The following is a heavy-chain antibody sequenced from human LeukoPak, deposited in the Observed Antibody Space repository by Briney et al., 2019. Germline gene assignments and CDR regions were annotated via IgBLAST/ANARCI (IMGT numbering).Heavy chain of an antibody. J-gene: IGHJ5*02. Sequence: ASVKVSCKASGGTFSSYAISWVRQATGQGLEWMGCMNPNSGNTGYAQKFQGRVTMTRNTSISTAYMELSSLRSEDTAVYYCARGQSPLWSGYYWPTDPWGQGTLVTVSS. CDR1: GGTFSSYA. CDR3: ARGQSPLWSGYYWPTDP. D-gene: IGHD3-3*01. V-gene: IGHV1-8*02. CDR2: MNPNSGNT.